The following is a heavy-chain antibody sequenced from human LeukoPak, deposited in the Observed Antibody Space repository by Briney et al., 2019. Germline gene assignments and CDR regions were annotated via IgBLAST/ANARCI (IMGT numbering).Heavy chain of an antibody. Sequence: PSETLSLTCTVSGGSISSGGYYWSWIRQHPGKGLEWIGYIYYSGSTYYNPSLKSRVTISVDTSKNQFSLKLSSVTAADTAVYYCARTDLPLNGDYYYFDYWGQGTLVTVSS. D-gene: IGHD4-17*01. CDR3: ARTDLPLNGDYYYFDY. J-gene: IGHJ4*02. CDR2: IYYSGST. CDR1: GGSISSGGYY. V-gene: IGHV4-31*03.